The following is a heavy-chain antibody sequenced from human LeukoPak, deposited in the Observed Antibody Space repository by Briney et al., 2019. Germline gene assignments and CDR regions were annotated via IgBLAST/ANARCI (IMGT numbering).Heavy chain of an antibody. CDR2: ISAYNGNT. J-gene: IGHJ6*02. V-gene: IGHV1-18*01. CDR1: GYTFTSYG. D-gene: IGHD3-9*01. CDR3: ARAYDIMTGSIYYYYGMDV. Sequence: ASVKVSCKASGYTFTSYGISWVRQAPGQGLEWMGWISAYNGNTNYAQKLQGRVTMTTDTSTSTAYMELRSLRSEDTAVYYCARAYDIMTGSIYYYYGMDVWGQGTTVTVSS.